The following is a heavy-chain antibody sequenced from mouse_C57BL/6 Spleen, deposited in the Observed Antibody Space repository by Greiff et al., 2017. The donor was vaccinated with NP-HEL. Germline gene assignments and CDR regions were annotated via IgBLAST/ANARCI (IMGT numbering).Heavy chain of an antibody. Sequence: QVQLHQSGPELVKPGASVKLSCKASGYTFTSYDINWVKQRPGQGLAWIGWIYPRDGSTKYKEKFKGKATLTVDTSSSTADMELHSLKSEDSAVYFCARSLRQPGAWFAYWGQGTLVTVSA. J-gene: IGHJ3*01. CDR1: GYTFTSYD. D-gene: IGHD6-1*01. V-gene: IGHV1-85*01. CDR3: ARSLRQPGAWFAY. CDR2: IYPRDGST.